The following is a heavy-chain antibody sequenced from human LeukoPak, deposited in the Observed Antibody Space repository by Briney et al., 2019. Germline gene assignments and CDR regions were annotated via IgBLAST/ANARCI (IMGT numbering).Heavy chain of an antibody. CDR3: ASPLGYCSSTSCSDAFDI. J-gene: IGHJ3*02. CDR1: GYFISRGYY. D-gene: IGHD2-2*01. Sequence: SETLSLTCAVCGYFISRGYYWGWIRQPPGKGLEWIGSIYHSGSTYYKPSLKSRVTNSVDTSKIQCSLKLSSATAADTAVYYCASPLGYCSSTSCSDAFDIWGQGRMVTVSS. CDR2: IYHSGST. V-gene: IGHV4-38-2*01.